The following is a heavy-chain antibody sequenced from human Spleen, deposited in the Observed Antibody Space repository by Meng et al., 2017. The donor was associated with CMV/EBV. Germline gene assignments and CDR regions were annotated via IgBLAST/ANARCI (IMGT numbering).Heavy chain of an antibody. CDR3: ARSSSWSHYDY. J-gene: IGHJ4*02. V-gene: IGHV4-34*01. Sequence: LTCSVYGGSFSDYYWSWIRQPPGKGLEWIGEITHSGNTNYNPSLKSRLTISVDTSKKQFSLKLGSVTAADMALYYCARSSSWSHYDYWGQGTLVTVSS. CDR1: GGSFSDYY. CDR2: ITHSGNT. D-gene: IGHD6-13*01.